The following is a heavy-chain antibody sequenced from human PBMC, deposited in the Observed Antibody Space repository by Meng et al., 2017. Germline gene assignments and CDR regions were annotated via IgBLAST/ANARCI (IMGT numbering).Heavy chain of an antibody. J-gene: IGHJ5*02. CDR2: INAGNGNT. CDR3: ARDKLKTFDP. Sequence: VHLVQSGAEVKKPGASVKFACKSSGYTFTSYAMHCVRQAPGQMLELMGWINAGNGNTKYSQKFQGRVTITRDKSASTAYMELSSLRSEDTAVYYCARDKLKTFDPWGQGTLVTAPQ. CDR1: GYTFTSYA. V-gene: IGHV1-3*01.